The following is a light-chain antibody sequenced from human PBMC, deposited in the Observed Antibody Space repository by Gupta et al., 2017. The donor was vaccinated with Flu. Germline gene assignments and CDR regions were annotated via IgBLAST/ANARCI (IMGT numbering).Light chain of an antibody. J-gene: IGKJ2*03. CDR2: AAS. CDR1: QSISSY. V-gene: IGKV1-39*01. CDR3: QQSYSTPQS. Sequence: DIQTAQSASSLSARVGDRVTITCRASQSISSYLNWYQQKPGKAPKLLIYAASSLQSGVPSRFSGSGSGTDFTLTISSLQPEDFATYYCQQSYSTPQSFGQGTKLEIK.